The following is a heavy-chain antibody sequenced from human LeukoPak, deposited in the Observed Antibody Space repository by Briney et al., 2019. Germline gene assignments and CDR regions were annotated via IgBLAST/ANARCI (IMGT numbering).Heavy chain of an antibody. J-gene: IGHJ4*02. V-gene: IGHV3-23*01. CDR1: GFTFDDYA. Sequence: GGSLRLSCAASGFTFDDYAMHWVRQVPGKGLEWVSSIFPSGGEIHYADSVRGRFTISRDNSKSTLSLQMNSLRAEDTAIYYCATYRQVLLPFESWGQGTLVTVSS. CDR2: IFPSGGEI. CDR3: ATYRQVLLPFES. D-gene: IGHD2-8*02.